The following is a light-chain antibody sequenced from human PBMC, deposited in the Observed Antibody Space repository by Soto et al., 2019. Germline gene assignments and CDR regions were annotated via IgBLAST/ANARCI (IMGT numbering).Light chain of an antibody. V-gene: IGKV2-28*01. CDR2: LAF. Sequence: DIVMTQSPLSLPVTPGEPASISCKSTQRLLHSDGYTYLDWYLQRPGQSPQVLIYLAFNRASGVPDRFSGSASGTDFTLKITRVEAEDVGVYYCMQALQTPYTFGQGTKLEIK. CDR3: MQALQTPYT. CDR1: QRLLHSDGYTY. J-gene: IGKJ2*01.